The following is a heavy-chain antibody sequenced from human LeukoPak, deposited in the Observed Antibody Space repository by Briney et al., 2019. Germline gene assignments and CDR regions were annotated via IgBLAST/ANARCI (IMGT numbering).Heavy chain of an antibody. CDR1: GGSISSYY. CDR3: ARDMTSTASFGY. Sequence: SETLSLTCTVSGGSISSYYWSWIRQPPGKGLEWTGYIYYSGSTNYNPSLKSRVTISVDTSKNQFSLKLSSVTAADTAVYYCARDMTSTASFGYWGQGTLVTVSS. CDR2: IYYSGST. J-gene: IGHJ4*02. D-gene: IGHD4-17*01. V-gene: IGHV4-59*01.